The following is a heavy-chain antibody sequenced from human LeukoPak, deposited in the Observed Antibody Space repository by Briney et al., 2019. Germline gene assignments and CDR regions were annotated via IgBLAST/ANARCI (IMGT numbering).Heavy chain of an antibody. CDR3: ARESGVTKIDY. J-gene: IGHJ4*02. CDR2: ISTSGTTI. V-gene: IGHV3-48*03. Sequence: GGSLRLSCAASGFTSSSYEMNWVRQAPGKGLEWVSYISTSGTTIYYADSVKGRFTISRDNARNSLYLQMNSLRAEDTAVYYCARESGVTKIDYWGQGTLVSVSS. CDR1: GFTSSSYE. D-gene: IGHD4-17*01.